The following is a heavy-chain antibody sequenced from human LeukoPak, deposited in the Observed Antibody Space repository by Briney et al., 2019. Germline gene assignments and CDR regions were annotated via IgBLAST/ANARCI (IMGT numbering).Heavy chain of an antibody. CDR1: GFTLSSYW. Sequence: PGGSLGLSCAASGFTLSSYWMSWVRQAPGKGLEWVANINKDGSEKYYVDSVKGRFTISRDNAKNSLYLQMNSLRAEDTAVYYCASRGNSYYYYMDVWGKGTTVTVSS. CDR2: INKDGSEK. J-gene: IGHJ6*03. V-gene: IGHV3-7*01. D-gene: IGHD2-15*01. CDR3: ASRGNSYYYYMDV.